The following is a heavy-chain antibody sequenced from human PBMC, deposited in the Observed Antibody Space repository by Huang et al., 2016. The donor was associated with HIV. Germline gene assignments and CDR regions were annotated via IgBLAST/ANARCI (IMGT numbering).Heavy chain of an antibody. CDR3: ARRWDWAAFDI. Sequence: EVQLVESGGGLIQPGGSLILSCAASGSTVSTNYMTWVRQAPGKGLEWVSIIYYAGSTFSSDSGGGRVTISRDNSNNTLYLQMNSLRPEETAVYYCARRWDWAAFDIWGQGTMVTVFS. CDR1: GSTVSTNY. CDR2: IYYAGST. D-gene: IGHD1-26*01. J-gene: IGHJ3*02. V-gene: IGHV3-53*01.